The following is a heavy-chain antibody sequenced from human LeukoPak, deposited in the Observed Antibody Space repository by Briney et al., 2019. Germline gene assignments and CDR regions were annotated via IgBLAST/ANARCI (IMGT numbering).Heavy chain of an antibody. D-gene: IGHD5-24*01. J-gene: IGHJ6*02. CDR3: ARDGGWLQTQNHYYYHGMDI. V-gene: IGHV1-69*04. Sequence: SVKLSCTASGVTFNTYAITWVRQAPGQGLEWMGRILPIFDMANYAQKFQGRVTTTADKSTRTAYMELSSLRSDDTAVYYCARDGGWLQTQNHYYYHGMDIWGQGTTVTVSS. CDR1: GVTFNTYA. CDR2: ILPIFDMA.